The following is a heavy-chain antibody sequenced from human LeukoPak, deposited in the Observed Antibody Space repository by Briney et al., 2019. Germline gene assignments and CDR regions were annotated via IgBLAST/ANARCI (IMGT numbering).Heavy chain of an antibody. Sequence: AAVTVSYKASGYTFTDYYMHWVRLAPGQGREWMGGINPNSVGTNYAQKFQGRVTMTRDTSISTAYMELSRLRSDDTAVYYCARGEDYYDSSGYYLSAFDIWGQGTMVTVSS. D-gene: IGHD3-22*01. V-gene: IGHV1-2*02. J-gene: IGHJ3*02. CDR2: INPNSVGT. CDR1: GYTFTDYY. CDR3: ARGEDYYDSSGYYLSAFDI.